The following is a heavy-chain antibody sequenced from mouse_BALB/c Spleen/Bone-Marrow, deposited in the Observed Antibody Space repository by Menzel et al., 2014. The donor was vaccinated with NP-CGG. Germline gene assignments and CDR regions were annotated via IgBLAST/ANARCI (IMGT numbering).Heavy chain of an antibody. CDR3: AREDDGYYDWYFDV. V-gene: IGHV1-87*01. Sequence: QVQLQQSGAGLARPGASVKLSCKASGYTFTSYWMQWVKQRPGQGLEWIGAIYPGDGDTRYTQKFKGKATLTADKSSSTAYMQLSSLASEDSAVYYCAREDDGYYDWYFDVWGAGTTVTVSS. D-gene: IGHD2-3*01. J-gene: IGHJ1*01. CDR1: GYTFTSYW. CDR2: IYPGDGDT.